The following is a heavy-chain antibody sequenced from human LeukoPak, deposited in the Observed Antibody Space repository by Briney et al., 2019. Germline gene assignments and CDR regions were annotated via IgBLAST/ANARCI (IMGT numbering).Heavy chain of an antibody. CDR3: ARSSAWFHFDY. CDR2: INPNSGGT. V-gene: IGHV1-2*02. Sequence: ASVKVSCKASGYTFISYYIHWVRQAPGQGLEWMGWINPNSGGTDYAQKFKGRVTMTRDTSISTAYMELSRLRSDDTAVYYCARSSAWFHFDYWGQGTLVTVSS. J-gene: IGHJ4*02. D-gene: IGHD6-19*01. CDR1: GYTFISYY.